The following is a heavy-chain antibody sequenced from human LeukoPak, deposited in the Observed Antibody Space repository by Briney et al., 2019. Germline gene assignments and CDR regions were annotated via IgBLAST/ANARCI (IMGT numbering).Heavy chain of an antibody. J-gene: IGHJ3*02. CDR1: GGSINSGDYY. D-gene: IGHD3-10*01. Sequence: SQTLSLTCTVSGGSINSGDYYWSWIRQPPGKGLEWIGYIYSSGSTYYNPSLKSRVIISIDTSKNQFSLKLTSVTAADTAVYYCAGQSVLLVRGTIISAVTSDAAYIWGQGTMLTVSS. CDR2: IYSSGST. CDR3: AGQSVLLVRGTIISAVTSDAAYI. V-gene: IGHV4-30-4*01.